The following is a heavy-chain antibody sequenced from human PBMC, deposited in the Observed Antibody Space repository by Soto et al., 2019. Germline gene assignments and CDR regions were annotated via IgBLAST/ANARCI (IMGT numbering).Heavy chain of an antibody. Sequence: SETRSLTCTVSGSSINSSGYYWGLIRQPPGKGLEWIGSMFYGVSTYYNPSLKSRVTVSVDTSKNQFSLNLRSVPAADTAVYYCARLPSRHLVDYWGQGPLVTVS. CDR1: GSSINSSGYY. J-gene: IGHJ4*02. CDR3: ARLPSRHLVDY. V-gene: IGHV4-39*01. D-gene: IGHD3-3*02. CDR2: MFYGVST.